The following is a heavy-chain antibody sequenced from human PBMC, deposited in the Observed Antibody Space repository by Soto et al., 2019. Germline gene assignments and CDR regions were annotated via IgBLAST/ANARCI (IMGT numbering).Heavy chain of an antibody. Sequence: SETLSLTCTVSGGSISSGGYYWSWIRQHPGKGLEWIGYIYYSGSTYYNPSLKSRVTISVDTSKNQFSLKLSSVTAADTAVYYCARHPVYYYGSGSYYIRDYYYMDVWGKGTTVTVSS. V-gene: IGHV4-31*03. CDR2: IYYSGST. D-gene: IGHD3-10*01. CDR1: GGSISSGGYY. CDR3: ARHPVYYYGSGSYYIRDYYYMDV. J-gene: IGHJ6*03.